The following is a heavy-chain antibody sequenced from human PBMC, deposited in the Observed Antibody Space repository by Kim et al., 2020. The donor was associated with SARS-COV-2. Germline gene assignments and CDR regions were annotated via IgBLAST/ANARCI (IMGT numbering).Heavy chain of an antibody. V-gene: IGHV3-23*01. D-gene: IGHD2-15*01. Sequence: GGSLRLSCAASGFTFSSYAMSWVRQAPGKGLEWVSAISGSGGSTYYADSVKGRFTISRDNSKNTLYLQMNSLRAEDTAVYYCAKGPPLFVYCSGGSCYSPFDYWGQGTLVTVSS. J-gene: IGHJ4*02. CDR3: AKGPPLFVYCSGGSCYSPFDY. CDR2: ISGSGGST. CDR1: GFTFSSYA.